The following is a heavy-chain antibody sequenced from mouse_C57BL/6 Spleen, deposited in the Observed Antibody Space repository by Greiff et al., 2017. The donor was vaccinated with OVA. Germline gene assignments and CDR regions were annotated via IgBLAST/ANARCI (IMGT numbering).Heavy chain of an antibody. V-gene: IGHV1-69*01. J-gene: IGHJ1*03. CDR1: GYTFTSYW. Sequence: QVHVKQPGAELVTPGASVKLSCKASGYTFTSYWMHWVKQRPGQGLEWIGEIDPSDSYTNYNQKFKGKSTLTVDKSSSTAYMQLSSLTSEDSAVYYCARSNYGSGYWYFDVWGTGTTVTVSS. D-gene: IGHD1-1*01. CDR3: ARSNYGSGYWYFDV. CDR2: IDPSDSYT.